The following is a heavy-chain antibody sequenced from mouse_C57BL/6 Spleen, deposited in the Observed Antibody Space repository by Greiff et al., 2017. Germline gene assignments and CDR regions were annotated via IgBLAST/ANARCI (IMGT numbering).Heavy chain of an antibody. D-gene: IGHD1-3*01. CDR1: GYSFTGYY. Sequence: VQLQQSGPELVKPGASVKISCKASGYSFTGYYMNWVKQSPEKSLEWIGAINPSTGGTTYNQKFKAKATLTVDKSSSTAYMQLKSLTSEDSAVYYCAHRGKFGYFDVWGTGTTVTVSS. J-gene: IGHJ1*03. CDR3: AHRGKFGYFDV. CDR2: INPSTGGT. V-gene: IGHV1-42*01.